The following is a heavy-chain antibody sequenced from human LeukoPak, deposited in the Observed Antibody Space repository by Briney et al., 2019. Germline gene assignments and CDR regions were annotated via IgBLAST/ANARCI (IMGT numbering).Heavy chain of an antibody. Sequence: GGSLRLSCTASGFTFGDYAMSWVRQAPGKGLEWVGFIRSKAYGGTTEYAASVKGRFTISRDDSKSIAYLQMNSLKTEDTAVYYCTRERFSFDFWSGQPNCYYYGMDVWGQGTTVTVSS. CDR2: IRSKAYGGTT. CDR1: GFTFGDYA. D-gene: IGHD3-3*01. J-gene: IGHJ6*02. CDR3: TRERFSFDFWSGQPNCYYYGMDV. V-gene: IGHV3-49*04.